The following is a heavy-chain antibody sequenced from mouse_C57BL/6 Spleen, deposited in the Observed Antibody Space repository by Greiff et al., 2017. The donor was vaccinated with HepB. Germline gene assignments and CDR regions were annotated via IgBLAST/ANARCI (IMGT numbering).Heavy chain of an antibody. D-gene: IGHD4-1*01. Sequence: QVQLQQPGAELVKPGASVKLSCKASGYTFTSYWMQWVKQRPGQGLEWIGEIDPSDSYTNYNQKFKGKATLTVDTSSSTAYMQLSSLTSEDSAVYYCARANWDVQFAYWGQGTLVTVSA. V-gene: IGHV1-50*01. CDR3: ARANWDVQFAY. J-gene: IGHJ3*01. CDR2: IDPSDSYT. CDR1: GYTFTSYW.